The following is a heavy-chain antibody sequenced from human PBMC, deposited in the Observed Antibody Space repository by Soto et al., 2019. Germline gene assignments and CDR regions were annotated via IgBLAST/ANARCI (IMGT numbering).Heavy chain of an antibody. J-gene: IGHJ4*02. CDR1: GVSLSSIHW. CDR3: SRDLLSGSGDASSH. D-gene: IGHD3-10*01. CDR2: IYHSGST. V-gene: IGHV4-4*02. Sequence: QVQLQESGPGLVKPSGTLSLTCAVSGVSLSSIHWWSWVRQPPGQGLDWIGEIYHSGSTNYNPSLQIRVTISVDKCKSQFALKLRSVSAAETAVYYCSRDLLSGSGDASSHWVQGNLVTVSS.